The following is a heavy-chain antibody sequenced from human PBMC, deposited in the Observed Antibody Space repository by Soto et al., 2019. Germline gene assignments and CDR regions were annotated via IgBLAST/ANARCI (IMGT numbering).Heavy chain of an antibody. V-gene: IGHV4-34*01. CDR2: INHSGST. D-gene: IGHD3-3*01. J-gene: IGHJ4*02. CDR1: GGSFSGYY. CDR3: ARGGVADYFDY. Sequence: SETLSLTCAVYGGSFSGYYWSWIRQPPGKGLEWIGEINHSGSTNYNPSLKSRVTISVDTSRNQFSLKLSSVTAADTAVYYCARGGVADYFDYWGQGTLVTVSS.